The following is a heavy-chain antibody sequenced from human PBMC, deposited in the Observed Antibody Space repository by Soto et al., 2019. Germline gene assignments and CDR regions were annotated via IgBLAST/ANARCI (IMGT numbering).Heavy chain of an antibody. CDR3: ARGNGSSSQPPDY. CDR2: INHSGST. J-gene: IGHJ4*02. CDR1: GGSFSGYY. D-gene: IGHD6-6*01. Sequence: QVQLQQWGAGLLKPSETLSLTCAVYGGSFSGYYWSWIRQPPGKGLEWIGEINHSGSTNYNPSLKSRVTISVDTSKNQFSLKLSSVTAADTAVYYCARGNGSSSQPPDYWGQGTLVTVSS. V-gene: IGHV4-34*01.